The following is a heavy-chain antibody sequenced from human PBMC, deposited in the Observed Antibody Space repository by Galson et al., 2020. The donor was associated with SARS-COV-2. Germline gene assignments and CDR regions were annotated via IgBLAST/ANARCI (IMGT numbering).Heavy chain of an antibody. V-gene: IGHV3-30*18. Sequence: TGGSLRLSCAASGFTFSSYGMHWVRQAPGKGLEWVALIPYDGSNKYYADSVKGRFTISRDNSKKTLFLEMNSLRAEDTAIYFCAKDRRPHVDLFPPDSWGQGTLVTVSS. D-gene: IGHD3-10*01. CDR1: GFTFSSYG. CDR2: IPYDGSNK. CDR3: AKDRRPHVDLFPPDS. J-gene: IGHJ5*01.